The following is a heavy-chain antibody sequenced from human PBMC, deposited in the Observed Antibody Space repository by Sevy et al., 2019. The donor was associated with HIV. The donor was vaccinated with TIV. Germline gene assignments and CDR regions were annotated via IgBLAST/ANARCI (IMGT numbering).Heavy chain of an antibody. D-gene: IGHD2-15*01. CDR1: GFTFSSYW. Sequence: GGSLRLSCAASGFTFSSYWMSWVRHAPGKGLEWVANIKQDGSEKYYVDSVKGRFTISRDNAKNSLYLQMNSLRAEDTAVYYCASERMVVATAFDIWGQGTMVTVSS. J-gene: IGHJ3*02. V-gene: IGHV3-7*03. CDR2: IKQDGSEK. CDR3: ASERMVVATAFDI.